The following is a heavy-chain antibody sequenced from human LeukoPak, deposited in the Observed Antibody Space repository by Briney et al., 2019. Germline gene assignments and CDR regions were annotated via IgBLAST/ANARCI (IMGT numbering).Heavy chain of an antibody. CDR3: ARGPTPRYFDL. Sequence: SETLSLTCAVYGGSFSGYYWSWIRQPPGKGLEWIGEINHSGSTNYNPSLKSRVTISVDTSKNQFSLRLSSVTAADTAVYYCARGPTPRYFDLWGRGTLVTVSS. J-gene: IGHJ2*01. CDR2: INHSGST. V-gene: IGHV4-34*01. CDR1: GGSFSGYY.